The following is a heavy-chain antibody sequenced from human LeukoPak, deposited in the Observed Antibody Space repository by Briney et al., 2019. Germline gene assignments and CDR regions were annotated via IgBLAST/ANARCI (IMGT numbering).Heavy chain of an antibody. V-gene: IGHV3-64*01. CDR3: ARGSSYYGSGSYYNEPMDV. CDR2: ISSHGDST. J-gene: IGHJ6*03. Sequence: AGGSLRLSCAASGFTFSSYAMHWVRQAPGKGLEYVSAISSHGDSTYYANSVKGKITISRDNSRNTLYLQMGSLSGEDMAVYYCARGSSYYGSGSYYNEPMDVWAKGPRSPSP. D-gene: IGHD3-10*01. CDR1: GFTFSSYA.